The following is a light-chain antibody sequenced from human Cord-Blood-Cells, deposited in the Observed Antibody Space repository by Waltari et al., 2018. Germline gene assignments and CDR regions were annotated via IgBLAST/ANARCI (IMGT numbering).Light chain of an antibody. Sequence: QSVLTQPPSASGTPGQRVTISCSGSSSNIGSNYVYWYQQLPGTAPKLLICRNNQRPSGVPDRFSGSKSGTSASLAISGLRSEDEADYYCAAWDDSLGWVFGGGTKLTVL. CDR2: RNN. CDR1: SSNIGSNY. J-gene: IGLJ3*02. CDR3: AAWDDSLGWV. V-gene: IGLV1-47*01.